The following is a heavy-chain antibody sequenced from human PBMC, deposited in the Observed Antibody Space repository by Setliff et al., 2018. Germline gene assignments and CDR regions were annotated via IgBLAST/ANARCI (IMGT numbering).Heavy chain of an antibody. CDR1: RGTFSSYA. J-gene: IGHJ3*02. CDR2: IIPIFGTA. V-gene: IGHV1-69*05. CDR3: AREGNYDYVWGSYRDDAFDI. Sequence: SVKVSCKASRGTFSSYAISWVRQAPGQGLEWMGGIIPIFGTANYAQKFQGRVTITTDESTSTAYMELSSLRSEDTAVYYCAREGNYDYVWGSYRDDAFDIWGQGTMVTVSS. D-gene: IGHD3-16*02.